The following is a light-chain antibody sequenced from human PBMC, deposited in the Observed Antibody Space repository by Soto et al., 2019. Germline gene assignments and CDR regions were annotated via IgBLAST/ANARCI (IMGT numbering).Light chain of an antibody. CDR1: SSDVGGYNY. CDR2: DVS. V-gene: IGLV2-14*01. J-gene: IGLJ1*01. Sequence: QSALTQPASVSGSPGQSITISCTGTSSDVGGYNYVSWYQQHPGKAPKLMIYDVSNRPSGVYNRFSGSKSGNTASLTISGLQAEDEADYYCTSYTSSSTYVFGTGNKLTVL. CDR3: TSYTSSSTYV.